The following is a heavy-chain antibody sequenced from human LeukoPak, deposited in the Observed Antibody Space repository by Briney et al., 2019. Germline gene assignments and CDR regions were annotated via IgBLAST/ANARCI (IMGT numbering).Heavy chain of an antibody. CDR2: ISYDGSNK. CDR1: GFTFSSYG. Sequence: PGGSLRLSCAASGFTFSSYGMHWVRQAPGKGLEWVAVISYDGSNKYYADSVKGRFTISRDNSKNTLYLQMNSLRAEDTAVYYCAKAGSSSSRSDYYYYMDVWGKGTTVTVSS. J-gene: IGHJ6*03. D-gene: IGHD6-6*01. CDR3: AKAGSSSSRSDYYYYMDV. V-gene: IGHV3-30*18.